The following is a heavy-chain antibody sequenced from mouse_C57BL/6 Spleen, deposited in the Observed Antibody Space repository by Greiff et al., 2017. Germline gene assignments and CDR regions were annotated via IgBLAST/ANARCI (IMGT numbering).Heavy chain of an antibody. CDR2: IDPSDSDT. J-gene: IGHJ4*01. Sequence: QVQLQQPGAELVMPGASVKLSCKASGYTFTSYWMHWVKQRPGQGLEWIGEIDPSDSDTNYNQKFKGKSTLTVDKSSSKAYMQLSSLTSEDSAVYYCARRYYGSSYAMDYWGQGTSVTVSS. CDR3: ARRYYGSSYAMDY. V-gene: IGHV1-69*01. CDR1: GYTFTSYW. D-gene: IGHD1-1*01.